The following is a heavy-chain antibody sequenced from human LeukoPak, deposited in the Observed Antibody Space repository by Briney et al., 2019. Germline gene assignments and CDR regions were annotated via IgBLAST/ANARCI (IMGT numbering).Heavy chain of an antibody. Sequence: GGSLRLSCAASGFTFSSYEMNWVRQAPGKGLEWVSYISSSSGSTIYYADSVKGRFTISRDNAKNSLYLQMNSLRAEDTAVYYCARGRLRLGELSLYVTPSYFDYWGQGTLVTVSS. J-gene: IGHJ4*02. CDR3: ARGRLRLGELSLYVTPSYFDY. CDR2: ISSSSGSTI. CDR1: GFTFSSYE. V-gene: IGHV3-48*03. D-gene: IGHD3-16*02.